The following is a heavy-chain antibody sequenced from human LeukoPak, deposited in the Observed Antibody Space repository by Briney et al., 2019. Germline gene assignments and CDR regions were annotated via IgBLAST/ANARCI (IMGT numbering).Heavy chain of an antibody. CDR1: GGSISSYY. CDR3: ARVGGYNSPLDY. CDR2: IYYSGST. J-gene: IGHJ4*02. V-gene: IGHV4-59*01. D-gene: IGHD5-24*01. Sequence: PSETLSLTCTVSGGSISSYYWSWLRQPPGKALEWIGNIYYSGSTNYNPSLKSRVTMSVDTSKNQFSLKLSSVTAADTAVYYCARVGGYNSPLDYWGQGTLVTVSS.